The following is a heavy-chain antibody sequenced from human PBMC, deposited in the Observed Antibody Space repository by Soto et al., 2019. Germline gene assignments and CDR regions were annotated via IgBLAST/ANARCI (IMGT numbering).Heavy chain of an antibody. CDR2: IKSKTDGETV. V-gene: IGHV3-15*01. Sequence: GALRVSGVGPGISFTTAWMNWVRQAPGKGLEWVGRIKSKTDGETVDYAAPVRGRFIISRDDSKNTVYLSVSGLKTEDTAIYYCATQQFFDASGFSFDQWGQGNLVTVSS. CDR3: ATQQFFDASGFSFDQ. J-gene: IGHJ4*02. CDR1: GISFTTAW. D-gene: IGHD3-22*01.